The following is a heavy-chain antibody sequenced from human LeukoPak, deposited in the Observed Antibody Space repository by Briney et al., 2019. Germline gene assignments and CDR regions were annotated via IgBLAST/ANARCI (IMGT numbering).Heavy chain of an antibody. CDR1: GFTFSSYG. J-gene: IGHJ4*02. V-gene: IGHV3-30*03. CDR3: ATDMVGYCGDVTCYSEAY. Sequence: GGSLRLSCAASGFTFSSYGMHWVRQAPGKGLEWVAVISYDGSNKYYADSVKGRFTISRDNSKNTLYLQMNSLRLEDTAVYYCATDMVGYCGDVTCYSEAYWGQGTLVTVSS. D-gene: IGHD2-21*01. CDR2: ISYDGSNK.